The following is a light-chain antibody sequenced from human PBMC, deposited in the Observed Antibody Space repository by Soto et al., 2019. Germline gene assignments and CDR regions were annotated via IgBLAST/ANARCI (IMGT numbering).Light chain of an antibody. V-gene: IGLV2-14*01. CDR1: SSDVGYYNY. CDR3: CSYTSTSIYDYV. J-gene: IGLJ1*01. CDR2: EVS. Sequence: QSALTQPASVSLSPGQSITISCTGGSSDVGYYNYVCWYQQHPGKAPKLMIYEVSHRPSGVSDRFSGSKSGNTASLTISRLQAEDDADYYCCSYTSTSIYDYVFGTGTKVTVL.